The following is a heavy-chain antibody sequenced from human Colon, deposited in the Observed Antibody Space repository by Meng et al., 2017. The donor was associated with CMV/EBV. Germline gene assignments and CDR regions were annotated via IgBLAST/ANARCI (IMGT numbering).Heavy chain of an antibody. D-gene: IGHD2-2*03. CDR3: ARDGYEWNLPSFLYY. Sequence: GESLKISCAASGFTLSTSKMNWVRQAPGKGLEWVSSTSCATTYTYYADSAKGRFTISRDNAKNSLYLPKNTVRADDTTVYYCARDGYEWNLPSFLYYWGQGTLVTVSS. J-gene: IGHJ4*02. CDR1: GFTLSTSK. V-gene: IGHV3-21*01. CDR2: TSCATTYT.